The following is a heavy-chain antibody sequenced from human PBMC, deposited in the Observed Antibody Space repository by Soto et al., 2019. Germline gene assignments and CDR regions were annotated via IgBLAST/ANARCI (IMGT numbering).Heavy chain of an antibody. J-gene: IGHJ4*02. V-gene: IGHV1-8*01. CDR1: GYTFTSYD. D-gene: IGHD6-13*01. CDR3: AGSRGAAAGDAQLPFDY. Sequence: QVQLVQSGAEVKKPGASVKVSCKASGYTFTSYDINWVRQATGQGLEWMGWMNPNSGNTGYAQKFQGRVTMTRNTSISTAYMELSSLRSEDTAVYYCAGSRGAAAGDAQLPFDYWGQGTLVTVSS. CDR2: MNPNSGNT.